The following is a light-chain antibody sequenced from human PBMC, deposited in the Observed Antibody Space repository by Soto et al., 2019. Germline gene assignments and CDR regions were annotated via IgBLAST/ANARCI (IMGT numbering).Light chain of an antibody. CDR1: QSVSSD. J-gene: IGKJ1*01. Sequence: EIVLTQSPATLSLSPGERATLSCRASQSVSSDLAWYQQKPGQAPRLLIYDASNRAAGIPARFSGSGSGTDFTLTISSLEPEDVAFYYCQQRSNCRETFGQGTKVEIK. CDR2: DAS. V-gene: IGKV3-11*01. CDR3: QQRSNCRET.